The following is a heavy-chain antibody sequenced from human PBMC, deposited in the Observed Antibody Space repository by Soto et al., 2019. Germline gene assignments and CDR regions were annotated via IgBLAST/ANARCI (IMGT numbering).Heavy chain of an antibody. V-gene: IGHV1-69*13. CDR1: GGTFSIYA. J-gene: IGHJ6*02. CDR2: IIPIFGTA. D-gene: IGHD3-3*01. CDR3: ARIMDFWSGYPRLGYGMDV. Sequence: SVKVSCKASGGTFSIYAISWVRQAPGQGLEWMGGIIPIFGTANYAQKFQGRVAITADESTSTAYMELSSLRSEDTAVYYCARIMDFWSGYPRLGYGMDVWGQGTTVTVSS.